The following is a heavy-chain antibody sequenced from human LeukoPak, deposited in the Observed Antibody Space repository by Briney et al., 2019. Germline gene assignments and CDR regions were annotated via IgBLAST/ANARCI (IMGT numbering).Heavy chain of an antibody. CDR3: AKDSQHLAIYYFDY. Sequence: GGSLRLSCAASEFTFSSYAMQWVRQAPGKGLEWVSGISASGGNTWYADSVKGRFTISRDNSKNTLYLQLNSLRAEDTAFYYCAKDSQHLAIYYFDYWGQGTLVTVSS. V-gene: IGHV3-23*01. CDR2: ISASGGNT. CDR1: EFTFSSYA. J-gene: IGHJ4*02. D-gene: IGHD6-13*01.